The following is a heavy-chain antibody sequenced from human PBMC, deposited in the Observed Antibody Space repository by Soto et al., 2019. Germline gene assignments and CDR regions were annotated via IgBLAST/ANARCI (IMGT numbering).Heavy chain of an antibody. CDR1: GYTFSGHW. Sequence: GESLKISCKTSGYTFSGHWISWVRQVPGKGLQWMGNIDPSDSYINYNPAFRGHVTFSVDKSSSTAYLHWRSLGPSDTAIYYCQRHGAAIWLGYWGQGTLVTASS. V-gene: IGHV5-10-1*01. D-gene: IGHD6-19*01. CDR3: QRHGAAIWLGY. CDR2: IDPSDSYI. J-gene: IGHJ4*02.